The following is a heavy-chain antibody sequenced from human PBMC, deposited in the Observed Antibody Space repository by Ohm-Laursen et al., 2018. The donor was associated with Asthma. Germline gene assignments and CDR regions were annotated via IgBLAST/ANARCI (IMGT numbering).Heavy chain of an antibody. V-gene: IGHV4-34*09. Sequence: TLSLTCAVYGGSFSGYYWSWIRQPPGKGLEWIGEINHSGSTNYNPSLKSRVSMSVDTSKNQFSLKLSSVTAADTAVYYCARDRGGMDVWGQGTTVTVSS. CDR3: ARDRGGMDV. D-gene: IGHD3-10*01. CDR2: INHSGST. CDR1: GGSFSGYY. J-gene: IGHJ6*02.